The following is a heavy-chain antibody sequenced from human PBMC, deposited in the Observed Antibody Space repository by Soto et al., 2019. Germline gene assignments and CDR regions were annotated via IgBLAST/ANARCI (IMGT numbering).Heavy chain of an antibody. J-gene: IGHJ4*02. Sequence: EVQLLESGGGLVQPGGSLRLSCAASGFTFSSYAMSWVRQAPGKGLEWVSAITGSGGYTYYADSVKGRSTISRDKSKNTVYLQMNSMRADDTAIYYCAKDRHYYDSSGYYYEDWGQGTLVTVSS. V-gene: IGHV3-23*01. CDR2: ITGSGGYT. D-gene: IGHD3-22*01. CDR1: GFTFSSYA. CDR3: AKDRHYYDSSGYYYED.